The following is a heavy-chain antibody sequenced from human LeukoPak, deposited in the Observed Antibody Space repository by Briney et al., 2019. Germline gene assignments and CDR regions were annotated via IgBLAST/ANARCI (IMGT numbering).Heavy chain of an antibody. CDR1: GGTFSSYA. V-gene: IGHV1-69*05. J-gene: IGHJ6*03. D-gene: IGHD5-18*01. CDR2: IIPIFGTA. CDR3: ARSSPSTRIQLWLGGYMDV. Sequence: VASVKVSCKASGGTFSSYAISWVRQAPGQGLEWMGRIIPIFGTANYAQKFQGRVTITTDESTSTAYMELSSLRSEDTAVYYCARSSPSTRIQLWLGGYMDVWGKGTTVTVSS.